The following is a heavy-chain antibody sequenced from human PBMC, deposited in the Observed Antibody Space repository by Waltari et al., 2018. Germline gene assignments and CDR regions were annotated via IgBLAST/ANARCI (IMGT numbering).Heavy chain of an antibody. CDR3: ARHELGISQFYYNMYV. Sequence: HVKLVQSGAAEKKPGSSVKVSCKASGGSFGSYGITGVRQAPGQGLEWMGVIIPMFGIPEYSQKFQDRLTITADESTNTAYMELSSLSSEDTAIYYCARHELGISQFYYNMYVWGQGTTVTISS. V-gene: IGHV1-69*12. CDR2: IIPMFGIP. D-gene: IGHD3-16*01. CDR1: GGSFGSYG. J-gene: IGHJ6*02.